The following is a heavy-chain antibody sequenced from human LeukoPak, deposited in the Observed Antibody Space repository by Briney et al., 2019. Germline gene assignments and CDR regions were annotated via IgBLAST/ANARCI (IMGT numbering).Heavy chain of an antibody. CDR2: ISSSSSTI. Sequence: GGSLTLSCAASGFTFSSYSMNWVRQAPGKGLEGVSYISSSSSTIYYAGSVKGRFTISRDNAKNSLFLQMNSLRAEDTAVYYCARSRGSSGSYPFDYWGQGTLVTVSS. V-gene: IGHV3-48*01. CDR3: ARSRGSSGSYPFDY. CDR1: GFTFSSYS. D-gene: IGHD1-26*01. J-gene: IGHJ4*02.